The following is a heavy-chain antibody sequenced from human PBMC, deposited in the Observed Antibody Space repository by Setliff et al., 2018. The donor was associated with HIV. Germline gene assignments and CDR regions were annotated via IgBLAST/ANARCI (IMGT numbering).Heavy chain of an antibody. CDR1: GYTFTKYY. CDR2: INPSGGDT. J-gene: IGHJ3*02. Sequence: ASVKVSCKASGYTFTKYYIYWVRQAPGQGLGWMGIINPSGGDTSYAQKFQGRVTMTRDMSTSTVYMELSSLGSEDTAVFYCARVEAAAGTGALDIWGQGTMVTVSS. CDR3: ARVEAAAGTGALDI. D-gene: IGHD6-13*01. V-gene: IGHV1-46*01.